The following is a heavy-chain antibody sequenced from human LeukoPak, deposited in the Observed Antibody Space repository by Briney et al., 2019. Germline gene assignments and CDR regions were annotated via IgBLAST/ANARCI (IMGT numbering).Heavy chain of an antibody. CDR3: ARGSQVDDFWSGYRAPLDY. Sequence: SETLSLTCAVSGGSISCSNWWTWVRQPPGKGLEWIGTIYYSGSAYYNPSLKTQVTISVDTSKNQFSLKLSSVTAADTAVYFCARGSQVDDFWSGYRAPLDYWGQGTLVTVSS. V-gene: IGHV4-4*02. CDR2: IYYSGSA. J-gene: IGHJ4*02. CDR1: GGSISCSNW. D-gene: IGHD3-3*01.